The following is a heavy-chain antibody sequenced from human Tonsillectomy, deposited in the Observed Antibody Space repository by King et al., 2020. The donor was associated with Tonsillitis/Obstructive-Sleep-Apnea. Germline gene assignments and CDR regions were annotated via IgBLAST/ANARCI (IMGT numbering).Heavy chain of an antibody. D-gene: IGHD2-15*01. CDR3: ASERPDQYCSGGSCYPGDFQH. Sequence: VQLVESGGGLVQPGGSLRLSCAASGFTFSSYSMNWVRPAPGKGLEWVSYISSSSSTIYYADSVKGRFTISRDNAKNSLYLQMNSRRDEDTAVYYCASERPDQYCSGGSCYPGDFQHWGQGTLVTVSS. CDR1: GFTFSSYS. V-gene: IGHV3-48*02. CDR2: ISSSSSTI. J-gene: IGHJ1*01.